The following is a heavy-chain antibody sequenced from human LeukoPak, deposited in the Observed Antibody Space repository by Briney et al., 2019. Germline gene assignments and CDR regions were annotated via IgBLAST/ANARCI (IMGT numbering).Heavy chain of an antibody. CDR2: IYYSGST. J-gene: IGHJ4*02. D-gene: IGHD5-18*01. Sequence: SETLSLTCTVSAGSISSSSYYWGWTRQPPGKGLEWIGSIYYSGSTYYNPSLKSRVTISVDTSKNQFSLKLSSVTAADTAVYYCARRLDTAMVPPNSYYFDYWGQGTLVTVSS. V-gene: IGHV4-39*01. CDR3: ARRLDTAMVPPNSYYFDY. CDR1: AGSISSSSYY.